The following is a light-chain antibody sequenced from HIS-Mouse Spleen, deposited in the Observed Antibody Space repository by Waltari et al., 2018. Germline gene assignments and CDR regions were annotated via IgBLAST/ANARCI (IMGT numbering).Light chain of an antibody. V-gene: IGLV3-21*02. Sequence: SYVLTQPPSVSVAPGQTARLTGGGNTFGSKGGQWYQQKPGQAPVPVVYDDSDRPSGIPERFSGSNSGNTATLTISRVEAGDEADYYCQVWDSSSDFWVFGGGTKLTVL. J-gene: IGLJ3*02. CDR2: DDS. CDR3: QVWDSSSDFWV. CDR1: TFGSKG.